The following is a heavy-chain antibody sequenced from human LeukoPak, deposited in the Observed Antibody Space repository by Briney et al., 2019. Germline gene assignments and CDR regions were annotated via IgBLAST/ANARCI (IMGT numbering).Heavy chain of an antibody. CDR1: GYTFTGYY. V-gene: IGHV1-2*06. CDR3: ARDMVRGVIIPDY. D-gene: IGHD3-10*01. CDR2: INPNSGGT. J-gene: IGHJ4*02. Sequence: ASVKVSCKASGYTFTGYYMHWVRQAPGQGLEWMGRINPNSGGTNYAQKFQGRVTMTRDTSISTAYMELSRLRSDDTAVYYSARDMVRGVIIPDYWGQGTLVTVSS.